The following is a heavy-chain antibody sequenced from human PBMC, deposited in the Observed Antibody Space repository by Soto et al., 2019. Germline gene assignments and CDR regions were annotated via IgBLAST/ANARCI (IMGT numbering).Heavy chain of an antibody. CDR3: ARDYYDSSGYYYGVFDY. Sequence: SVKVSCKASGCTFRSYAISWVRQAPGQGLEWMGGIIPIFGTANYAQKFQGRVTITADESTSTAYMELSSLRSEDTAVYYCARDYYDSSGYYYGVFDYWGQGTLVTVSS. CDR2: IIPIFGTA. J-gene: IGHJ4*02. CDR1: GCTFRSYA. V-gene: IGHV1-69*13. D-gene: IGHD3-22*01.